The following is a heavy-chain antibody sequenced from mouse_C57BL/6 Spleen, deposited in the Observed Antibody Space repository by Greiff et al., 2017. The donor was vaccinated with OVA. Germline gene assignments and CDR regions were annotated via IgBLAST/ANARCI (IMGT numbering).Heavy chain of an antibody. D-gene: IGHD1-1*01. V-gene: IGHV1-42*01. Sequence: EVQLQQSGPEPVKPGASVKISCKASGYSFTGYYMNWVKQSPEKSLEWIGEINPSTGGTTYNQKFKAKATLTVDKSSSTAYMQLKSLTSEDSAVYYCARRGTVGAMDYWGQGTSVTVSS. J-gene: IGHJ4*01. CDR2: INPSTGGT. CDR1: GYSFTGYY. CDR3: ARRGTVGAMDY.